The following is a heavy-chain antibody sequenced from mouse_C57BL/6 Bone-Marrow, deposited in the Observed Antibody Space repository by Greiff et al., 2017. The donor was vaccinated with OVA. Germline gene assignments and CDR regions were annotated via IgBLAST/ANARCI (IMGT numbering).Heavy chain of an antibody. V-gene: IGHV1-74*01. D-gene: IGHD1-1*01. CDR3: AIPPHYYGSSYAEAMDY. CDR2: IHPSDSDT. Sequence: KESCKASGYTFTSYWMHWVKQRPGQGLEWIGRIHPSDSDTNYNQKFKGKATLTVDKSSSTAYMQLSSLTSEDSAVYYCAIPPHYYGSSYAEAMDYWGQGTSVTVSS. CDR1: GYTFTSYW. J-gene: IGHJ4*01.